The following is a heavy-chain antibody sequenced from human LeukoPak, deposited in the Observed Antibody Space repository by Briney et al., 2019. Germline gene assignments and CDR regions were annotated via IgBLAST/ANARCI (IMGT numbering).Heavy chain of an antibody. CDR1: GGSIRSSSYY. J-gene: IGHJ4*02. CDR2: IYYSGST. D-gene: IGHD5-24*01. CDR3: ARQILFHSERWLKFFDY. Sequence: SETLSLTCTVSGGSIRSSSYYRGWLREPPGKGLEWIGSIYYSGSTYYNPSLKSRVTISVDTSKNQFSLKLSSVTAADTAVYYCARQILFHSERWLKFFDYWGQGTLVTVSS. V-gene: IGHV4-39*01.